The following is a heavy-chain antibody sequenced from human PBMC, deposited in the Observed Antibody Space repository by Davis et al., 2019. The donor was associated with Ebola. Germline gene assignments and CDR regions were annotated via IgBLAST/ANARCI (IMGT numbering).Heavy chain of an antibody. D-gene: IGHD2-2*03. CDR1: GFTFSNYA. CDR3: ARVDHGYDY. V-gene: IGHV3-64*01. J-gene: IGHJ4*02. Sequence: GGSLRLSCAASGFTFSNYAMHWVRQAPGKGLEYVSAISSNGGSTYHANSVKGRFTISRDNSKNTLYLQMGSLRAEDMAVYYCARVDHGYDYWGQGTLVTVS. CDR2: ISSNGGST.